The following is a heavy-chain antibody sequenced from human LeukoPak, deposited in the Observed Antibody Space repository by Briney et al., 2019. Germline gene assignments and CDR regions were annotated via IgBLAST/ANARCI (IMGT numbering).Heavy chain of an antibody. D-gene: IGHD5-18*01. CDR1: GFPFSSYW. Sequence: SGGSLRLSCVASGFPFSSYWMTWVRQAPGKGLEWVANIKQDGSERNYVDSVKGRSTISRDNAKNSLFLQMNSLRVEDTAVYYCARGGTRGYSPVDYWGQGILVTVSS. CDR3: ARGGTRGYSPVDY. CDR2: IKQDGSER. V-gene: IGHV3-7*03. J-gene: IGHJ4*02.